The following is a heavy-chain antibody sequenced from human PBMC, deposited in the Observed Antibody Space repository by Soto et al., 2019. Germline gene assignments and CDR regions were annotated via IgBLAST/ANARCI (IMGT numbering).Heavy chain of an antibody. CDR1: GFTFSSYG. CDR2: ISYDGSNK. V-gene: IGHV3-30*18. CDR3: AKDRPVVATISWLFDY. D-gene: IGHD5-12*01. Sequence: GGSLRLSCAASGFTFSSYGMHWVRQAPGKGLEWVAVISYDGSNKYYADSVKGRFTISRDNSKNTLYLQMNSLRAEDTAVYYCAKDRPVVATISWLFDYWGQGTLVTVSS. J-gene: IGHJ4*02.